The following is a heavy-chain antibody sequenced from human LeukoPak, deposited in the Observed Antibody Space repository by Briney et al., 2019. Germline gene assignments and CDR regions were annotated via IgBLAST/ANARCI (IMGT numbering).Heavy chain of an antibody. V-gene: IGHV3-23*01. J-gene: IGHJ5*02. Sequence: GGSLRLSCAASGFTFSSYAMSWVRQAPGKGLEWVSAISGSGSSTYYADSVKGRFTISRDNSKNTLYLQMNSLRAEDTAVYYCAKSRVVAGTNWFDPWGQGTLVTVSS. CDR2: ISGSGSST. D-gene: IGHD6-19*01. CDR1: GFTFSSYA. CDR3: AKSRVVAGTNWFDP.